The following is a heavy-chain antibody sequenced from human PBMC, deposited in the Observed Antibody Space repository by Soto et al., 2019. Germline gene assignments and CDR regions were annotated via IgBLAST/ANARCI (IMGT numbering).Heavy chain of an antibody. D-gene: IGHD6-6*01. CDR1: GFTFSSYW. J-gene: IGHJ6*04. Sequence: EVQLVESGGGLVQPGGSLRLSCAASGFTFSSYWMSWFRQAPGKGLEWVANIKQDGSEENYVDSVKGRFTISRDNAKNALYLQMNSLRVEDTAVYYCAREIAAHLWGKGTTVTVSS. V-gene: IGHV3-7*01. CDR3: AREIAAHL. CDR2: IKQDGSEE.